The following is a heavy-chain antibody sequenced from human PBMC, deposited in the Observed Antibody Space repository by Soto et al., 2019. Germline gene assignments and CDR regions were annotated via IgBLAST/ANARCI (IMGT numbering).Heavy chain of an antibody. CDR3: ARRVAAANLYYYYYGMDV. V-gene: IGHV5-51*01. J-gene: IGHJ6*02. Sequence: PGESLKISCKGSGYSFTSYWIGWVRQMPGKGLEWMGIIYPGDSGTRYSPSFQGQVTISADKSISTAYLQWSSLKASDTAMYYCARRVAAANLYYYYYGMDVWGQGTTVTVSS. CDR1: GYSFTSYW. D-gene: IGHD6-13*01. CDR2: IYPGDSGT.